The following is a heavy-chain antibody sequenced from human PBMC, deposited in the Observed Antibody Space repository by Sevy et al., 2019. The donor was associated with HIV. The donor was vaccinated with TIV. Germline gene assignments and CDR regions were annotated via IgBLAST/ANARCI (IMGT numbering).Heavy chain of an antibody. CDR3: AKSIAAAELAYYYYGIDV. V-gene: IGHV3-30*18. CDR2: ISYDGSNK. CDR1: GFTFSSYG. J-gene: IGHJ6*02. Sequence: GGSLRLSCAASGFTFSSYGMHWVRQAPGKGLEWVAVISYDGSNKYYADSVKGRFTISRDNSKNTLYLQMNSLRAEDTAVYYCAKSIAAAELAYYYYGIDVWGQGTTVTVSS. D-gene: IGHD6-13*01.